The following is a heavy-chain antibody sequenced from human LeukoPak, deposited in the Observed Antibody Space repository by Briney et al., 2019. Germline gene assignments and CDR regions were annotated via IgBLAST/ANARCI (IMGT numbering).Heavy chain of an antibody. CDR1: GFTFSSYG. V-gene: IGHV3-30*18. J-gene: IGHJ4*02. CDR2: ISYDGSNK. CDR3: AKDLQGYFDY. Sequence: GGSLRLSCAASGFTFSSYGMHWVRQAPGKGLEWVAVISYDGSNKYYAVSVKGRFTISRDNSKNTLYLQMNSLRAEDTAVYYCAKDLQGYFDYWGQGTLVTVSS.